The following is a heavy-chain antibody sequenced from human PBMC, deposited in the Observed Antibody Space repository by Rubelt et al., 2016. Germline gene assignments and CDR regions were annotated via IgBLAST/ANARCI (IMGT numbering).Heavy chain of an antibody. Sequence: QLQLQESGPGLVKPSETLSLTCTVSGGSISSSSYYWGWIRQPPGKGLEWIGSIYYSGGTYYNPSPKSRVTISGATSKNQVSLKLSSVTAADTAVYYCARAPVASGSYSIDPWGQGTLVTVSS. V-gene: IGHV4-39*07. CDR2: IYYSGGT. J-gene: IGHJ5*02. CDR1: GGSISSSSYY. CDR3: ARAPVASGSYSIDP. D-gene: IGHD1-26*01.